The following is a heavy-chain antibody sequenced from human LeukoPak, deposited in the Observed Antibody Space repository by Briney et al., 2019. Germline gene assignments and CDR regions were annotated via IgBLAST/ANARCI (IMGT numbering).Heavy chain of an antibody. Sequence: SETLSLTCTVSGGSISIYYWSWIRQPPGQGLEWIGYIYDSGSTNYNTSLKSRVTISVDTSKNQFSLKLSSVTAADAAVYYCASLTTAEAFDIWGQGTMVTVSS. CDR2: IYDSGST. V-gene: IGHV4-59*01. CDR1: GGSISIYY. D-gene: IGHD3-22*01. CDR3: ASLTTAEAFDI. J-gene: IGHJ3*02.